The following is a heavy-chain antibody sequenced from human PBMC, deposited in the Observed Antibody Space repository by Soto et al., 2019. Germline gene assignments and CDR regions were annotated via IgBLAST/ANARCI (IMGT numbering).Heavy chain of an antibody. V-gene: IGHV4-59*01. CDR3: ARITYYFFWSGYLVDVFYI. D-gene: IGHD3-3*01. CDR2: IYYSGST. CDR1: GGSISSYY. Sequence: SETLSLTCTVSGGSISSYYWSWIRQPPGKGLEWIGYIYYSGSTNYNPSLKSRVTISVDTSKNQFSLKLSSVTAADTAVYYCARITYYFFWSGYLVDVFYICAQGTMVTVS. J-gene: IGHJ3*02.